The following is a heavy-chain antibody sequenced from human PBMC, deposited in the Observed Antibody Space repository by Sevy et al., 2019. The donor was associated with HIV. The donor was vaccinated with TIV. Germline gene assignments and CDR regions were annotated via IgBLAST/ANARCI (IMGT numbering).Heavy chain of an antibody. CDR1: GGSISSGGYS. V-gene: IGHV4-30-2*01. J-gene: IGHJ5*02. CDR3: ARASPYHILTGYYGGWFDP. CDR2: IYHSGST. D-gene: IGHD3-9*01. Sequence: SETLSLTCAVSGGSISSGGYSWSWIRQPPGKGLEWIGYIYHSGSTYYNPSLKSRVTISVDRSKNQFSLKLSSVTAADTAVYYCARASPYHILTGYYGGWFDPWGQGTLVTVSS.